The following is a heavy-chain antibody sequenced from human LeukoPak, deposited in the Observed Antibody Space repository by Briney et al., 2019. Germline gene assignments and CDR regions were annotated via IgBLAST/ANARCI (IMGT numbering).Heavy chain of an antibody. CDR3: ATSLAVAVDAFDI. D-gene: IGHD6-19*01. J-gene: IGHJ3*02. CDR2: IYTSGST. V-gene: IGHV4-61*02. CDR1: GYSISLGYY. Sequence: SDTLSLTCTVSGYSISLGYYWSWIRQPAGKGLEWIGRIYTSGSTNYNPSLKSRVTISVDTSKNQFSLKLSSVTAADTAVYYCATSLAVAVDAFDIWGQGTMVTVSS.